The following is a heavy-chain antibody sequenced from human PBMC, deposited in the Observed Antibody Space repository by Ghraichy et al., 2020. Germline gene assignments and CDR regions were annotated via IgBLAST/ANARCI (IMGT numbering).Heavy chain of an antibody. Sequence: LSLTCAASGFTFSSYEMNWVRQAPGKGLEWVSYISSSGSTIYYADSVKGRFTISRDNAKNSLYLQMNSLRAEDTAVYYCASFAGYSSGWYSYDPYYFDYWGQGTLVTVSS. CDR3: ASFAGYSSGWYSYDPYYFDY. CDR1: GFTFSSYE. J-gene: IGHJ4*02. D-gene: IGHD6-19*01. V-gene: IGHV3-48*03. CDR2: ISSSGSTI.